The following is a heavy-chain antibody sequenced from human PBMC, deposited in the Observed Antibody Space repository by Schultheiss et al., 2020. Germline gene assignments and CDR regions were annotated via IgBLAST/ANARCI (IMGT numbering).Heavy chain of an antibody. CDR1: GGSISSGGYY. CDR3: ARYYSPSGYFDY. D-gene: IGHD1-26*01. J-gene: IGHJ4*02. CDR2: IYYSGST. Sequence: SETLSLTCTVSGGSISSGGYYWSWIRQPPGKGLEWIGHIYYSGSTNYNPSLKSRVTVSVDTSKNQLSLKLSSVTAADTAVYFCARYYSPSGYFDYWGQGTLVTVSS. V-gene: IGHV4-61*08.